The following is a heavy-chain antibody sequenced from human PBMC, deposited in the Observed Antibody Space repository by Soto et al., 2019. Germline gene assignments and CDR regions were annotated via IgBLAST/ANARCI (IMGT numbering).Heavy chain of an antibody. Sequence: LSLTCTVSGGSISSGGYNWSWIRQHPGKGLEWIGYIYYIGSTYYNPSLKSRVTISVDTSKSQFSLKLSSVTAADTAVYYCARAGGYQYYLDYWGQGTLVTV. D-gene: IGHD5-12*01. CDR3: ARAGGYQYYLDY. J-gene: IGHJ4*02. V-gene: IGHV4-31*03. CDR1: GGSISSGGYN. CDR2: IYYIGST.